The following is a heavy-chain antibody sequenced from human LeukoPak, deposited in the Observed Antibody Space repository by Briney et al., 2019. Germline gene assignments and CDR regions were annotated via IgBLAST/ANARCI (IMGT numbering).Heavy chain of an antibody. CDR3: ARDIDEYSGSYGSNY. J-gene: IGHJ4*02. CDR1: GFTFSSYA. V-gene: IGHV3-23*01. D-gene: IGHD1-26*01. CDR2: ISGNGDNT. Sequence: PGGSLRLPCAASGFTFSSYARTWVRQVPGKGLEWVSGISGNGDNTNYADSVKGRFTISRDNSKNTLYLQMNSLRAEDTAVYYCARDIDEYSGSYGSNYWGQGTLVTVSS.